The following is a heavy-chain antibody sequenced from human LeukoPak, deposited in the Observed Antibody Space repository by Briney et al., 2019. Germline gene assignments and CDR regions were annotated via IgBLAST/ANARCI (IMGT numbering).Heavy chain of an antibody. CDR2: IYTSGST. D-gene: IGHD3-10*01. CDR1: GGSISSGSYY. V-gene: IGHV4-61*02. CDR3: AAQLLWFGEAHFDY. Sequence: PSETLSLTCTVSGGSISSGSYYWSWIRQPAGKGLEWIGRIYTSGSTNYNPSLKSRVTISVDTSKNQFSLKLSSVTAADTAVYYCAAQLLWFGEAHFDYWGQGTLVTVSS. J-gene: IGHJ4*02.